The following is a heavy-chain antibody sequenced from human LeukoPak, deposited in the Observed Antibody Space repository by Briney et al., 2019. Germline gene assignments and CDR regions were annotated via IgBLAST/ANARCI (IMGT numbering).Heavy chain of an antibody. J-gene: IGHJ4*02. CDR3: ARGFNSFDY. CDR1: GFTFSNYV. V-gene: IGHV3-33*01. CDR2: IWYDGSNK. D-gene: IGHD3-10*01. Sequence: PRRSLRHSCAASGFTFSNYVMHWVRQAPGKGLEWVAVIWYDGSNKYYADSVKGRFTISRDNSKNTLDLQMNSLRAEDTAVYHCARGFNSFDYWGQGTLVTVSS.